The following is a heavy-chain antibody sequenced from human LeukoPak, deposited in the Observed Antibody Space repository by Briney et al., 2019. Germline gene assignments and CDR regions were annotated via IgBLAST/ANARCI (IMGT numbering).Heavy chain of an antibody. CDR2: ISSSSSYI. J-gene: IGHJ4*02. Sequence: PGGSLRLSCAASGFTFSSYSMNWVRQAPGEGLEWVSSISSSSSYIYYADSVKGRFTISRDNAKNSLYLQMNSLRAEDTAVYYCARVAVATIADENTLDYWGQGTLVTVSS. CDR1: GFTFSSYS. D-gene: IGHD5-12*01. CDR3: ARVAVATIADENTLDY. V-gene: IGHV3-21*01.